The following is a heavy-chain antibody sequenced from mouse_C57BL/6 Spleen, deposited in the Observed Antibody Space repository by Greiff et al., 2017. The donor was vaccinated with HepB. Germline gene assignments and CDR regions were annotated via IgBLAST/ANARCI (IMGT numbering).Heavy chain of an antibody. CDR3: ARPSIYDGYGFAY. D-gene: IGHD2-3*01. Sequence: VKLMESGPGLVQPSQSLSITCTVSGFSLTSYGVHWVRQSPGKGLEWLGVIWSGGSTDYNAAFISRLSISKDNSKSQVFFKMNSLQADDTAIYYCARPSIYDGYGFAYWGQGTLVTVSA. J-gene: IGHJ3*01. V-gene: IGHV2-2*01. CDR2: IWSGGST. CDR1: GFSLTSYG.